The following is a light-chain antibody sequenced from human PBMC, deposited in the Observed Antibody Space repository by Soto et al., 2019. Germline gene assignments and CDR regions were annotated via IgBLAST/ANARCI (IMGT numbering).Light chain of an antibody. V-gene: IGLV2-14*01. CDR3: SSYTPSGVYV. J-gene: IGLJ1*01. CDR2: DVS. CDR1: SGDVGGYNA. Sequence: SALTQPASVSGSPGQSITISCTGTSGDVGGYNAVSWYQQHPGKAPKLMIYDVSNRPSGVSYRFSGSKSGSTASLTISGLQAEDGADYYCSSYTPSGVYVFGAGTKVTVL.